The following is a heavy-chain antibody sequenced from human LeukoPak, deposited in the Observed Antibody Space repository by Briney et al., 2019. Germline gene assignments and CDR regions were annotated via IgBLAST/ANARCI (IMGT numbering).Heavy chain of an antibody. V-gene: IGHV3-23*01. CDR1: GFTFSSYG. CDR3: GRDLSGWYGPDY. D-gene: IGHD6-19*01. CDR2: ISGSGGST. J-gene: IGHJ4*02. Sequence: QPGGSLRLSCAASGFTFSSYGMSWVRQAPGKGLEWVSAISGSGGSTYYADSVKGRFTISRDNSKNTLYLQMNSLRAEDTALYYCGRDLSGWYGPDYWGQGTLVTVSS.